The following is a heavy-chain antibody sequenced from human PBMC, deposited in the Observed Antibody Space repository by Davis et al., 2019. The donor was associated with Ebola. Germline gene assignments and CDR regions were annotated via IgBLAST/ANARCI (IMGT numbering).Heavy chain of an antibody. J-gene: IGHJ4*02. D-gene: IGHD6-25*01. V-gene: IGHV3-74*01. CDR3: ATWGGSDY. CDR2: IKTDGSTT. CDR1: GFTFSTFW. Sequence: HTGGSLRLSCAASGFTFSTFWMHWVRQVPGKGLEWVARIKTDGSTTRYADSVKGRFTISRDNTKNTLYLQMNSLRAEDTAVYYCATWGGSDYWGQGTLVTVSS.